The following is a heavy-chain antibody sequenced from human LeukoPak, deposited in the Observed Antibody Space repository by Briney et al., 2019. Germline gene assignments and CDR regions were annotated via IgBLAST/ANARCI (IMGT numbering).Heavy chain of an antibody. CDR2: IYSSGST. CDR1: GGSISNYF. J-gene: IGHJ4*02. Sequence: SETLSLTCSVSGGSISNYFWTWIRQPPGKGLEWIGYIYSSGSTYYNPSLKSRVTISVDTSKNRFSLKLSTVAAADTAVYYCARRPTGDPKFDYWGQGTLVTVSS. V-gene: IGHV4-59*08. CDR3: ARRPTGDPKFDY. D-gene: IGHD7-27*01.